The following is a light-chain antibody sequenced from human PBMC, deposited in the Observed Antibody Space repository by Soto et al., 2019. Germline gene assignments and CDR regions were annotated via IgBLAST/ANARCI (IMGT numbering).Light chain of an antibody. CDR1: SSDIGAHNF. Sequence: QSVLTQPASVSGSPGQAITVSCSGTSSDIGAHNFVSWYQQHPGKAPKLIIYEVINRPSGVSDRFSGSKSGNPASLPISGLQSEDEADYYCNSYTTSNTCVFGSGTKVTVL. V-gene: IGLV2-14*03. CDR3: NSYTTSNTCV. J-gene: IGLJ1*01. CDR2: EVI.